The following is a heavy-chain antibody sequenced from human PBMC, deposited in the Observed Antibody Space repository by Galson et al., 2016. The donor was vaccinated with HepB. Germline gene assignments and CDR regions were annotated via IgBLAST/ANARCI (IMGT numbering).Heavy chain of an antibody. V-gene: IGHV5-51*01. CDR2: IYSGDSDT. D-gene: IGHD3-9*01. CDR1: GYTFSNYW. Sequence: QSGAEVKKPGESLKISCKASGYTFSNYWIGWVRQMPGKGLEWMGIIYSGDSDTRYSPSFQGQVTISADKSISTAHLQWRSLKASDTAIYYCATQLGRGFFDWLLYADLWGQGTLVTVSS. CDR3: ATQLGRGFFDWLLYADL. J-gene: IGHJ5*02.